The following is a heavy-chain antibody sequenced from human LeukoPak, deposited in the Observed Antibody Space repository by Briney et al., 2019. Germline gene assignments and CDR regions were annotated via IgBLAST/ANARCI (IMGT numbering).Heavy chain of an antibody. D-gene: IGHD4-17*01. CDR1: GGSFSGYY. CDR3: ARGRRSTVTTSRKFYYYYMDV. J-gene: IGHJ6*03. Sequence: SETLSLTCAVYGGSFSGYYWSWIRQPPGKGLEWIGEINHSGSTNYNPSLKSRVTISVDTSKNQFSLKLSSVTAADTAVYYCARGRRSTVTTSRKFYYYYMDVWGKGTTDTVSS. V-gene: IGHV4-34*01. CDR2: INHSGST.